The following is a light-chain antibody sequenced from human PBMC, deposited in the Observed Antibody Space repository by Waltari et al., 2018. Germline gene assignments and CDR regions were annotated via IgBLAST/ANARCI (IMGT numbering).Light chain of an antibody. CDR3: QEYNNWHRGFT. Sequence: EMVLTQSPGTLSVSLGERATLSCGASQRISTNLAWYQQKPGQAPGLLMSDASARATGIPARFSGSGSGTEFTLTISSLQPEDSAVYYCQEYNNWHRGFTFGPGTKLEIK. J-gene: IGKJ3*01. CDR2: DAS. V-gene: IGKV3-15*01. CDR1: QRISTN.